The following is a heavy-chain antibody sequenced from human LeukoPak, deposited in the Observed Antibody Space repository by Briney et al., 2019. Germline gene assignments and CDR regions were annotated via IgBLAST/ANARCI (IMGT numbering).Heavy chain of an antibody. Sequence: KPSETLSLTCAVSGYSISSSNWWGWIRQPPGKGLEWIGYIYYSGSIYYNPSLKSRVTMSVDTSKNQFSLKLSSVTAVDTAVYYCARMGRELTMINPYYFDYWGQGTLVTVSS. CDR3: ARMGRELTMINPYYFDY. CDR1: GYSISSSNW. D-gene: IGHD3-22*01. V-gene: IGHV4-28*05. CDR2: IYYSGSI. J-gene: IGHJ4*02.